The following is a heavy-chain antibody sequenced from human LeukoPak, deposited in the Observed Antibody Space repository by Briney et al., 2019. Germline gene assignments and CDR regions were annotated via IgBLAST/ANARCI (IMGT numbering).Heavy chain of an antibody. J-gene: IGHJ4*02. Sequence: ASVKVSCKASGYTFTGYFMHWVRQAPGQGLEWMGWISAYNGNTNYAQKLQGRVTMTTDTSTSTAYMELRSLRSDDTAVYYCARGDYDILNYWGQGTLVTVSS. CDR1: GYTFTGYF. CDR3: ARGDYDILNY. V-gene: IGHV1-18*04. CDR2: ISAYNGNT. D-gene: IGHD3-9*01.